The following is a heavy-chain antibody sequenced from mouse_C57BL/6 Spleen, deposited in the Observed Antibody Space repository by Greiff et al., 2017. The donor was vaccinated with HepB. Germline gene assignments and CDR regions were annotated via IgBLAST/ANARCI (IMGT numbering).Heavy chain of an antibody. J-gene: IGHJ1*03. CDR2: INPYNGGT. CDR1: GYTFTDYY. D-gene: IGHD1-1*01. CDR3: ARVITTVVAHFDV. V-gene: IGHV1-19*01. Sequence: VQLQQSGPVLVKPGASVKMSCKASGYTFTDYYMNWVKQSHGKSLEWIGGINPYNGGTSYNQKFKGKATLTVDKSSSTAYMELNSLTSEDSAVYYCARVITTVVAHFDVWGTGTTVTVSS.